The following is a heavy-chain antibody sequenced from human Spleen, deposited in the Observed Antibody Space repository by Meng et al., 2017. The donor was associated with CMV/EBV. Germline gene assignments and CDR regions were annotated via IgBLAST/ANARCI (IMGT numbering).Heavy chain of an antibody. CDR2: IIPILKTA. V-gene: IGHV1-69*05. Sequence: KVSCKASGGTFSSYALSWVRQAPGQGLEWMGGIIPILKTADYVQQFRGRLAITTDESTSTAYMELSSLISEDTAVYYCARDQGTPFARYGLDVWGQGTTVTVSS. CDR3: ARDQGTPFARYGLDV. J-gene: IGHJ6*02. CDR1: GGTFSSYA. D-gene: IGHD3-16*01.